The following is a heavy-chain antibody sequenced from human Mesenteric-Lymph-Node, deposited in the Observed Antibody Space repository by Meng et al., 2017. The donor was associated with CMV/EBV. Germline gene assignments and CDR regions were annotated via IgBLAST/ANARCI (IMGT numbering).Heavy chain of an antibody. CDR3: AREPYCSSTSCFFDY. CDR2: IRYDGSNK. V-gene: IGHV3-30*02. Sequence: GGSLRLSCIMSGFTFNIYGMHWVRQAPGKGLEWVAFIRYDGSNKYYADSVKGRFTISRDNSKNTLYLQMNSLRAEDTAVYYCAREPYCSSTSCFFDYWGQGTLVTVSS. J-gene: IGHJ4*02. CDR1: GFTFNIYG. D-gene: IGHD2-2*01.